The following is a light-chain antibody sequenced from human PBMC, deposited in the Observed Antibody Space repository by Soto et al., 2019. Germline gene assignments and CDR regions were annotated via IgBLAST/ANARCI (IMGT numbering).Light chain of an antibody. V-gene: IGKV3-15*01. Sequence: EIVITHSPSTLSVSPVERATLSCMASQSVSSNLAWHQQKPGQAPRILMYDASTRATGIPARFSGSGSGTEFTLTISSLQSEDFAVYYCQQYHNWPINFGQGTRLEIK. CDR2: DAS. CDR3: QQYHNWPIN. J-gene: IGKJ5*01. CDR1: QSVSSN.